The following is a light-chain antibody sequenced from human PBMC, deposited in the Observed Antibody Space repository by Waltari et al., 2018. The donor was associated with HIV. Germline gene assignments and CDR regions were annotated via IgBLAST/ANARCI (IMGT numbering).Light chain of an antibody. CDR1: SSNIGAGYD. CDR3: QSYDSSLSGSVV. J-gene: IGLJ2*01. CDR2: DNS. Sequence: QSVLTQPPSVSGAPGQRVTISCTGSSSNIGAGYDVPWYQQIPGTAPKLLIYDNSNRPSGVPDRFSGAKSGTSASLAITGLQAEDEADYYCQSYDSSLSGSVVFGGGTKLTVL. V-gene: IGLV1-40*01.